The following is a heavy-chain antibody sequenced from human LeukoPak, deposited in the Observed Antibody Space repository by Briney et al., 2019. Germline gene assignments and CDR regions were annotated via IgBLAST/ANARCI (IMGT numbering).Heavy chain of an antibody. J-gene: IGHJ4*02. CDR3: AKPITIFGVSSVY. V-gene: IGHV3-23*01. CDR1: GFTWSRYW. Sequence: PGGSLRLSCAASGFTWSRYWMHWVRQAPGKGLEWVSAISGSGGSTYYADSVKGRFTISRDNSKNTLYLQMNSLRAEDTAVYYCAKPITIFGVSSVYWGQGTLVTVSS. D-gene: IGHD3-3*01. CDR2: ISGSGGST.